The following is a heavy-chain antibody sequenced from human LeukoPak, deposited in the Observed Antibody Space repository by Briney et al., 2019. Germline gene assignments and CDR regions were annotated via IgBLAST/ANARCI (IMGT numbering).Heavy chain of an antibody. Sequence: GGSLRLSCAASGFTFSSYWMHWVRQAPGKGLVWVSRINSDGSSTSYADSVKGRFTISRDNAKNSLYLQMNSLRAEDTAVYYCARDARFLEWLSTIDYWGQGTLVTVSS. D-gene: IGHD3-3*01. V-gene: IGHV3-74*01. CDR1: GFTFSSYW. CDR2: INSDGSST. CDR3: ARDARFLEWLSTIDY. J-gene: IGHJ4*02.